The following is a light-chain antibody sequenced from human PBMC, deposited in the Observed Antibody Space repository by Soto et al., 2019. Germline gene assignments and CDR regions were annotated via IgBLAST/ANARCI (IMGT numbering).Light chain of an antibody. J-gene: IGKJ2*01. CDR3: QQSDSTPYT. CDR1: QRISSS. V-gene: IGKV1-39*01. CDR2: DAS. Sequence: DIQMTQSPSSLSASVGDSVTITCRASQRISSSLNWYQQKPGKAPNLLIYDASSLLSGVPSRFSGSGSGTDFTLTISSLQPEDFSIYYCQQSDSTPYTFGQGTKLEIK.